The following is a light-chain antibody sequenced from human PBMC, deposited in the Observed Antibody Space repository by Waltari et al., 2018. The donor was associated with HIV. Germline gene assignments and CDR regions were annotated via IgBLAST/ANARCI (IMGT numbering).Light chain of an antibody. Sequence: QSALTQPRSVSGSPGQSVTISCPGTSSDVGGYNYVSWYQQHPGKAPKLMIYYVSKRPSGVPDRFSGSKSGNTASLTISGLQAEDEADYYCCSYAGSYTHWVFGGGTKLTVL. CDR3: CSYAGSYTHWV. V-gene: IGLV2-11*01. CDR2: YVS. CDR1: SSDVGGYNY. J-gene: IGLJ3*02.